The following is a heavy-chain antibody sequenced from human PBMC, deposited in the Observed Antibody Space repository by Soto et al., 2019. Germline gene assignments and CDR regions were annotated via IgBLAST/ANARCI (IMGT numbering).Heavy chain of an antibody. CDR1: GFTFSDYY. J-gene: IGHJ4*02. V-gene: IGHV3-11*01. D-gene: IGHD1-7*01. Sequence: QVQLVESGGDSVKPGGSLRLSCVVSGFTFSDYYMSWIRQAPGKGLEWVSYISTSGNTIYYADSVKGRFTISRDNAKNSLYSQMNSLRAEDTAVYYCARDGGTTSIVFDYWGQGTLVTVSS. CDR2: ISTSGNTI. CDR3: ARDGGTTSIVFDY.